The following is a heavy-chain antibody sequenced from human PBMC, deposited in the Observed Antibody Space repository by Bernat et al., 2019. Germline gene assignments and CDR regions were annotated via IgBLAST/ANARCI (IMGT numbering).Heavy chain of an antibody. D-gene: IGHD2-15*01. CDR2: ISGSGGST. J-gene: IGHJ1*01. CDR3: AKAPHVVVVAATPKYFQH. CDR1: GFTFSSYA. V-gene: IGHV3-23*04. Sequence: EVQLVESGGGLVQPGGSLRLSCAASGFTFSSYAMSWVRQAPGKGLEWVSAISGSGGSTYYADSVKGRFTISRDNSKNTLYLQMNSLRAEDTAVYYCAKAPHVVVVAATPKYFQHWGQGTLVTVSS.